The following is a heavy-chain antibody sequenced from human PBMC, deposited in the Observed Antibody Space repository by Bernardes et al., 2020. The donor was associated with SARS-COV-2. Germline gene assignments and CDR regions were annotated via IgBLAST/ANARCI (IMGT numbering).Heavy chain of an antibody. Sequence: GGSLRLSCEASDVSFRSLGMNWVRHIPGQGLEWVASINTGGNFIYYGTSVQGRFTVSRDNAQRSLFLQMNGLRLDDTALYYCVSERALSGRDVYDFWGQGMLVTVSS. CDR3: VSERALSGRDVYDF. CDR1: DVSFRSLG. D-gene: IGHD1-26*01. V-gene: IGHV3-21*01. CDR2: INTGGNFI. J-gene: IGHJ4*02.